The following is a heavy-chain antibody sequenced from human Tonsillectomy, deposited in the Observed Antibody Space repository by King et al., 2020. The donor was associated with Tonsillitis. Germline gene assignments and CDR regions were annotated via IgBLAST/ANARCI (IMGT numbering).Heavy chain of an antibody. J-gene: IGHJ3*02. CDR3: ARLVGSERTPFGI. Sequence: QLVQSGAEVKKPGESLKISCTTSGYSFTNYWIAWVRQMPGKGLECMGIIYPGDSVTKYSPSFQGQVTISADKSTTTAYLQWSSLKASDTAMYYCARLVGSERTPFGIWGPGTMVIVSS. CDR2: IYPGDSVT. V-gene: IGHV5-51*01. D-gene: IGHD3-10*01. CDR1: GYSFTNYW.